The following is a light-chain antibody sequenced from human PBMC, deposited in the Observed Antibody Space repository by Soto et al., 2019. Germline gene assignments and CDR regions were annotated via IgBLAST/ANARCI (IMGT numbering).Light chain of an antibody. CDR2: DAS. CDR1: QSVGGSS. J-gene: IGKJ5*01. V-gene: IGKV3D-20*02. Sequence: ETVLTQSPGTLSLSPGERATLSCRASQSVGGSSLAWDQQRPGQAPRLLVYDASNRATGGPDRFSGSGSGRDLTLTISSLEPEASAVYYYQRRNVCPTGTFGQGTRLEIK. CDR3: QRRNVCPTGT.